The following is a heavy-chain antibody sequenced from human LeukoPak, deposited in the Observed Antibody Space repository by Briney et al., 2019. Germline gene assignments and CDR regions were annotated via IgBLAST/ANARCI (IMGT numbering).Heavy chain of an antibody. CDR3: ARVASSVMDY. J-gene: IGHJ4*02. CDR2: IHYSGST. V-gene: IGHV4-59*01. D-gene: IGHD2-8*01. CDR1: GVSISPFY. Sequence: SETLFLTRTVSGVSISPFYWSWIRQPPGEGLEWIGYIHYSGSTNYNPSLTSRVTISLDTSKNQFSLKMNSVTTADTAVYYCARVASSVMDYWGQGILVTVSS.